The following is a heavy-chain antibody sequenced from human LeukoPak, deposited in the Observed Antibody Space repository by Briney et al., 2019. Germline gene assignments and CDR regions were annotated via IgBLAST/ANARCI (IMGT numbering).Heavy chain of an antibody. D-gene: IGHD3-3*01. J-gene: IGHJ4*02. V-gene: IGHV3-23*01. Sequence: GGSLRLSCAASGFTFSGYAMSWVHQAPGKGLEWVSTIVGSGGSTYNADSVKGRFTISRDNSKSTLYLQMNSLRAEDTAVYYCAKANDFWSGYSNYWGQGTLVTVSS. CDR3: AKANDFWSGYSNY. CDR2: IVGSGGST. CDR1: GFTFSGYA.